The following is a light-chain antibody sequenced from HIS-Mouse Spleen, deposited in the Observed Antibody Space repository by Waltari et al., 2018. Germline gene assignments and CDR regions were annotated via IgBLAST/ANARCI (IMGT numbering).Light chain of an antibody. Sequence: SYELTQPPSVSVSPGQTARITCSVHALPKKYAYWYQQKSGQAPVMVIYEDSKRPSGIPERFSGSSSGTMATLTISGAQVEDEADYYCYSTDSSGNHRVFGGGTKLTVL. CDR3: YSTDSSGNHRV. J-gene: IGLJ2*01. V-gene: IGLV3-10*01. CDR2: EDS. CDR1: ALPKKY.